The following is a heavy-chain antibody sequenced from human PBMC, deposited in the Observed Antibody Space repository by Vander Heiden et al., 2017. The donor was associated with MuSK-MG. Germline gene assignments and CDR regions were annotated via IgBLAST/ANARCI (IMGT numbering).Heavy chain of an antibody. J-gene: IGHJ4*02. CDR3: ARDEAGSPDY. V-gene: IGHV3-21*01. CDR1: GFTFSSYS. Sequence: EVQLVESGGGLVKPGGSLRLSCAASGFTFSSYSMNWVRQAPGKGLEWVSSISSSSSYIDYADSVKGRFTISRDNAKNSLYLQMNSLRAEDTAVYYCARDEAGSPDYWGQGNLVTVSS. D-gene: IGHD3-10*01. CDR2: ISSSSSYI.